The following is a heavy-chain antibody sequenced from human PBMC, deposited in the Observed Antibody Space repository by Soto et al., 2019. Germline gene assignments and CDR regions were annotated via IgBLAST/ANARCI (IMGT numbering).Heavy chain of an antibody. CDR2: IFHSGIT. Sequence: SDTLSLTCCFSVFSIISFHYCFCVRHPPGKWLEWIGSIFHSGITYYNPSLKSRVTMSVDTSRNQFSLKLSSVTDADNAIYYCGRVGLGNYNWLDQWGKGNLVTVSS. D-gene: IGHD3-10*01. CDR1: VFSIISFHY. V-gene: IGHV4-38-2*02. CDR3: GRVGLGNYNWLDQ. J-gene: IGHJ5*02.